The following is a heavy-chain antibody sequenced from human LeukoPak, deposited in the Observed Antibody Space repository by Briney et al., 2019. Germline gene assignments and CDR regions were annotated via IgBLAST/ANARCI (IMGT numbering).Heavy chain of an antibody. CDR1: GYTFTNYV. J-gene: IGHJ5*01. D-gene: IGHD2-2*01. Sequence: ASVKVSCKASGYTFTNYVISWVRQAPGQGPEWMGWISAYNGHTKYAKKLQGRVNMTTVTSTSTAYMELRSLRSDGTAVYYCARYCSSTNCYRYLGGRNWFDPWGQGTLVTVSS. CDR2: ISAYNGHT. V-gene: IGHV1-18*01. CDR3: ARYCSSTNCYRYLGGRNWFDP.